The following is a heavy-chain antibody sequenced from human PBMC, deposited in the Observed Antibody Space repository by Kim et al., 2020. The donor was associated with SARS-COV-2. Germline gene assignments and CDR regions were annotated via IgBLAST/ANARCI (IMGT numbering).Heavy chain of an antibody. CDR2: INDCNGNI. V-gene: IGHV1-3*01. J-gene: IGHJ1*01. CDR1: GYRFTNYA. Sequence: ASVKVSCKASGYRFTNYAIRWVRQAPGQGLEWMGWINDCNGNIKYSQKLQGRATLTWDTSASTAYMELRALTSDDTAVYYCARDLIHSGYDCWGQGTLIT. D-gene: IGHD5-12*01. CDR3: ARDLIHSGYDC.